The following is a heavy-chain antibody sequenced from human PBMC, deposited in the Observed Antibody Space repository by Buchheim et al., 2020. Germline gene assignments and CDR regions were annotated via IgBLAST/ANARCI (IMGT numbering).Heavy chain of an antibody. CDR2: ISYDGSNK. J-gene: IGHJ4*02. V-gene: IGHV3-30*18. D-gene: IGHD5-12*01. Sequence: QVQLVESGGGVVQPGRSLRLSCAASGFTFSGFGMHWVRQAPGKGLGWVAVISYDGSNKYYGDSVKGRFTISRDNSKHTLYLQMNSLRAEDTAVYYCAKELIVYSGYEQVDYWGQGTL. CDR1: GFTFSGFG. CDR3: AKELIVYSGYEQVDY.